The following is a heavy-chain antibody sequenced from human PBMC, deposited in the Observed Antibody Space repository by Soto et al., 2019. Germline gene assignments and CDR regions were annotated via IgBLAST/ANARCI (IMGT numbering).Heavy chain of an antibody. D-gene: IGHD2-8*01. CDR1: GFIFSSYA. CDR3: AKGEWWFDP. Sequence: PGGSLRLSCAASGFIFSSYAMSWVRQAPGKGLEWVSGISGSGGSTEYADSVKGRFTISRDNFKNTLYLQMNRLRAEDTAVYYCAKGEWWFDPWGQGTLVTVPQ. V-gene: IGHV3-23*01. J-gene: IGHJ5*02. CDR2: ISGSGGST.